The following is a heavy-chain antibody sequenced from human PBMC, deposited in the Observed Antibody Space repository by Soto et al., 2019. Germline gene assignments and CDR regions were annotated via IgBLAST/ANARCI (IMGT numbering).Heavy chain of an antibody. CDR1: GFTFSNYG. CDR2: VSANNGHT. D-gene: IGHD2-2*01. Sequence: ASVKVSCKASGFTFSNYGLNWVRQAPGQGLEWMGWVSANNGHTNYAQNLQGRVSMTTDTSTSTAYMELRGLRFDDTAVYYCARCDIVVVPAASLYYYYGMDVWGQGTTVTVSS. CDR3: ARCDIVVVPAASLYYYYGMDV. V-gene: IGHV1-18*01. J-gene: IGHJ6*02.